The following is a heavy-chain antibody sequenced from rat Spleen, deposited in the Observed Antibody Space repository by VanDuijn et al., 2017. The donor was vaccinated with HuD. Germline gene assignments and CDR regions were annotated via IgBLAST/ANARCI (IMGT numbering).Heavy chain of an antibody. V-gene: IGHV5-29*01. D-gene: IGHD1-4*01. Sequence: EVQLVESDGGLVQPGRSLKLSCAASGFTFSDYYMAWVRQAPTRGLEWVATINSDDISIYYRDSVKGRFTISRDNAKSTLYLQMDGLRSEETATYYWGRRDYPGTVAYWGQGTLVTVSS. CDR2: INSDDISI. CDR1: GFTFSDYY. CDR3: GRRDYPGTVAY. J-gene: IGHJ3*01.